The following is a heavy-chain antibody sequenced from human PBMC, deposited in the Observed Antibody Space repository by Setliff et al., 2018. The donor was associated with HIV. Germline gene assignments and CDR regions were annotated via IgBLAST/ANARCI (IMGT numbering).Heavy chain of an antibody. D-gene: IGHD2-15*01. CDR2: ISSDGSVI. J-gene: IGHJ4*02. CDR1: GFTFSFYS. V-gene: IGHV3-48*01. Sequence: PGGSLRLSCAASGFTFSFYSMNWVRLAPGKGLEWVADISSDGSVINYAESVKGRFTISRDNGKNSVYLQMNSLRAEDTAIYYCARDGSRQRPSGMADWGQGTKVTV. CDR3: ARDGSRQRPSGMAD.